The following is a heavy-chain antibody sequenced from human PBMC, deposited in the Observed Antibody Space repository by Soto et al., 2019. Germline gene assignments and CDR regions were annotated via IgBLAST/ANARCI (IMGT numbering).Heavy chain of an antibody. Sequence: SETLSLTCTVSGGSISSYYWSWIRQPPGKGLEWIGYIYYSGSTNYNPSLKSRVTISVDTSKNQFSLKLSSVTAADTAVYYCARSPEYSSSSNYFDYWGQGTLVTVSS. V-gene: IGHV4-59*01. CDR2: IYYSGST. D-gene: IGHD6-6*01. CDR3: ARSPEYSSSSNYFDY. J-gene: IGHJ4*02. CDR1: GGSISSYY.